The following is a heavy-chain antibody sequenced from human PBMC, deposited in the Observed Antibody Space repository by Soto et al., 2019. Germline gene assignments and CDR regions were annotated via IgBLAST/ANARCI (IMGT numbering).Heavy chain of an antibody. CDR2: ISGSGGST. V-gene: IGHV3-23*01. D-gene: IGHD3-3*01. CDR1: GFTFSSYA. CDR3: AKLTLLDDFWSGRRPGMRIGMDV. Sequence: GGSLRLSCAASGFTFSSYAMSWVRQAPGKGLEWVSAISGSGGSTYYADSVKGRFTISRDNSKNTLYLQMNSLRAEDTAVYYCAKLTLLDDFWSGRRPGMRIGMDVWGQGTTVTVSS. J-gene: IGHJ6*02.